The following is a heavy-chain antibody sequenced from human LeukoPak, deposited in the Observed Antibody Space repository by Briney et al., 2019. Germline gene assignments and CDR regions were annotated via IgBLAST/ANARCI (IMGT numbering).Heavy chain of an antibody. V-gene: IGHV1-69*04. CDR2: IIPVLGVS. CDR1: GGSFSTYV. CDR3: TREGVYAPDPTSYHRDAFDI. D-gene: IGHD3-16*02. Sequence: SVKVSCKASGGSFSTYVLTWVRQAPGQGLEWMGRIIPVLGVSNFAQKFQGRVAITAGKSTNTAHMELSRLESGGTAVYYCTREGVYAPDPTSYHRDAFDIWGQGTVVIVSS. J-gene: IGHJ3*02.